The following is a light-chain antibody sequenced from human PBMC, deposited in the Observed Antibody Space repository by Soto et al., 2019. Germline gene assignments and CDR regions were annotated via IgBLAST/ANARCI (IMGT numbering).Light chain of an antibody. V-gene: IGKV3-11*01. J-gene: IGKJ4*01. CDR2: DAF. CDR1: QRVSSY. CDR3: QLRRNWPPGT. Sequence: EIVLTQSPATTHLSTDERATLSCRASQRVSSYLAWYQQKPGQAPRLLIYDAFNRATGIPARFSGSVSGTDFTLSISSLEPEDFAIDYCQLRRNWPPGTLGGRNKV.